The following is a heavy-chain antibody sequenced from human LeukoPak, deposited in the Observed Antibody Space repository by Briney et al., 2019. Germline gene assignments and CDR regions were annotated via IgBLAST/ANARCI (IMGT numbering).Heavy chain of an antibody. V-gene: IGHV4-31*03. D-gene: IGHD2-8*01. CDR1: GGSINRGGYY. J-gene: IGHJ4*02. CDR2: IYYSGTT. CDR3: ARNSVYYFDY. Sequence: PSETLSLTCTVSGGSINRGGYYWSWIRQHPGKGLERIGYIYYSGTTYYNPSLKSRVTISIDTSKNQFSLRLTSVTAADTAVYYCARNSVYYFDYWGQGTLVTVSS.